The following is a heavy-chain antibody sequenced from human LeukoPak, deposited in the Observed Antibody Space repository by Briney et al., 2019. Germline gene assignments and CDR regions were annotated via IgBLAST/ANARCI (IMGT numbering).Heavy chain of an antibody. CDR1: GFTFSSYG. D-gene: IGHD5-18*01. J-gene: IGHJ4*02. Sequence: GGSLRLSCAASGFTFSSYGMSWVRQAPGKGLEWVSAISGSGGSTYYADSVEGRFTISRDNSKNTLYLQMNSLRAEDTAVYYCASRGYTYGYGQDYWGQGTLVTVSS. V-gene: IGHV3-23*01. CDR2: ISGSGGST. CDR3: ASRGYTYGYGQDY.